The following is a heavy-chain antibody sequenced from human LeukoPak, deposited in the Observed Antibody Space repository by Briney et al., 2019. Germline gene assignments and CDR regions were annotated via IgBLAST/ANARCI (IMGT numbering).Heavy chain of an antibody. D-gene: IGHD5-12*01. Sequence: SVKVSCKASGGTFSSYAISWVRQAPGQGLEWMGGIIPIFGTANYAQKFQGRVTITADKSTSTAYMELSSLRSEDTAVYYCARAMKTSAIVAPDDYWGQGTLVTVSS. CDR2: IIPIFGTA. CDR1: GGTFSSYA. V-gene: IGHV1-69*06. J-gene: IGHJ4*02. CDR3: ARAMKTSAIVAPDDY.